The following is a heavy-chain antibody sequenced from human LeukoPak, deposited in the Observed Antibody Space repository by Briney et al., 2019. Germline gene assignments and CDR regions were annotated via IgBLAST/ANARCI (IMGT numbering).Heavy chain of an antibody. CDR2: IGTAGDT. CDR1: GFTFSSYD. D-gene: IGHD6-19*01. V-gene: IGHV3-13*01. CDR3: ARDSGKQWLVRRAFDI. J-gene: IGHJ3*02. Sequence: GGSLRLSCAASGFTFSSYDMHWVRQATGKGLEWVSAIGTAGDTYYPGSVKGRFTISRENAKNSLYLQMNSPRAGDTAVHYCARDSGKQWLVRRAFDIWGQGTMVTVSS.